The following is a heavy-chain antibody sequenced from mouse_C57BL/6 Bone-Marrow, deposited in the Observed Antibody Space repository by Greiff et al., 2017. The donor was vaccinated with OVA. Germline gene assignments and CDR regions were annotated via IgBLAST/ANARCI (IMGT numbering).Heavy chain of an antibody. J-gene: IGHJ3*01. D-gene: IGHD2-2*01. Sequence: QVHVKQSGAELARPGASVKLSCKASGYTFTSYGISWVKQRTGQGLEWIGEIYPRSGNTYYNEKFKGKATLTADKPSSTAYMELRSLTSEDSAVYFCAREGYKGFAYWGQGTLVTVSA. CDR3: AREGYKGFAY. V-gene: IGHV1-81*01. CDR2: IYPRSGNT. CDR1: GYTFTSYG.